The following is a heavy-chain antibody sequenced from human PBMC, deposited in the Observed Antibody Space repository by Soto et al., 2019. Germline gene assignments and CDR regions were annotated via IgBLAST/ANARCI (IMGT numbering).Heavy chain of an antibody. D-gene: IGHD3-22*01. V-gene: IGHV3-48*02. CDR1: GFTFSSYS. Sequence: PGGSLRLSCAASGFTFSSYSMNWVRQAPGKGLEWVSYISSSSSTIYYADSVKGRFTISRDNAKNSLYLQMNSLRDEDTAVYYCASEHYDSSGYSPFGYWGQGTRVTVSS. CDR2: ISSSSSTI. J-gene: IGHJ4*02. CDR3: ASEHYDSSGYSPFGY.